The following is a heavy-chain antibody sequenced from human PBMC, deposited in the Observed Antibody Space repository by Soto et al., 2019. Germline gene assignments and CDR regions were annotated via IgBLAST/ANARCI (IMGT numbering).Heavy chain of an antibody. CDR2: IDYNGVT. CDR3: GKVLVGATGHTDSDS. J-gene: IGHJ4*02. V-gene: IGHV4-39*01. CDR1: GGSIYRSGYY. D-gene: IGHD2-15*01. Sequence: PSETLSLTCTVSGGSIYRSGYYWGWIRQPPGRGVEGIGNIDYNGVTYSNPSLKSRVTISRDTSKNQFSLKLTSVTAADTALYYCGKVLVGATGHTDSDSWGPGTLVTVSS.